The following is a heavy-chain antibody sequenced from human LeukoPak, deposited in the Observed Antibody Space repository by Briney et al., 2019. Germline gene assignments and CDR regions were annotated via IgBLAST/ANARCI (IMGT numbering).Heavy chain of an antibody. V-gene: IGHV5-51*01. Sequence: GEPLKISFKGSGYSFSSNWIGWVRQMPGRGLEWIGIIYPGDSDTRFSPSFQGQVTISADKSISTAYLQWSSLKASDTAMYYCARQDAGSYGYFAYWGQGTLVTVSS. CDR3: ARQDAGSYGYFAY. J-gene: IGHJ4*02. D-gene: IGHD5-18*01. CDR1: GYSFSSNW. CDR2: IYPGDSDT.